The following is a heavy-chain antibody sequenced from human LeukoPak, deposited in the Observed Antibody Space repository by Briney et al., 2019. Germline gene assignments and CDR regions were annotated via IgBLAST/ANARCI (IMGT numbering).Heavy chain of an antibody. J-gene: IGHJ4*02. V-gene: IGHV4-34*01. CDR3: ARGPSGWLPFDY. Sequence: SETLSLTCAVYGGSFSGYYRSWIRQPPGKGLEWIGEINHSGSTNYNPSLKSRVTISVDTSKNQFSLKPSSVTAADTAMYYCARGPSGWLPFDYWGQGTLVTVSS. CDR1: GGSFSGYY. D-gene: IGHD6-19*01. CDR2: INHSGST.